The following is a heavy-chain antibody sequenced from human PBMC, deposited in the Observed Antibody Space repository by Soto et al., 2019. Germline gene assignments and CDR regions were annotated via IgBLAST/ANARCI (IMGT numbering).Heavy chain of an antibody. D-gene: IGHD3-3*01. J-gene: IGHJ6*03. CDR1: GFTFSSYA. CDR3: AKDLGTDDFWSAYYTYYYMDV. V-gene: IGHV3-23*01. Sequence: EVQLLESGGGLVQPGGSLRLSCAASGFTFSSYALHWVRQAPGKGLEWVSVISGSGDNTYYADSVKGRFTISRDNSKNTLYLQMNSLRAEDTAVYYCAKDLGTDDFWSAYYTYYYMDVWGKGTTVTVSS. CDR2: ISGSGDNT.